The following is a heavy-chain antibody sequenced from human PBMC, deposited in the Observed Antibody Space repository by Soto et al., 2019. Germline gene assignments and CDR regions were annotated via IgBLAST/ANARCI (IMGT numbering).Heavy chain of an antibody. V-gene: IGHV4-39*02. Sequence: SETLSLTCTVSGGSISSSSYYWGWIRQPPGKGLEWIGSIYYSGSTYYNPSLKSRVTISVDTSNNQFSLKLTSVTAADTAVYYCARESVGERFGMDVWGQGTTVTVSS. CDR1: GGSISSSSYY. CDR2: IYYSGST. D-gene: IGHD1-26*01. J-gene: IGHJ6*02. CDR3: ARESVGERFGMDV.